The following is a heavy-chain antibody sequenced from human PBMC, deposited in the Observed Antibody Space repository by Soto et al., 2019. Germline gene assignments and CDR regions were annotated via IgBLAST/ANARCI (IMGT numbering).Heavy chain of an antibody. CDR1: GGSISSSSYF. Sequence: QLQLQESGPGLVKPSETLSLTCTVSGGSISSSSYFWGWIRQPPGKGLEWIVSIYYSGGTYYNPYLKSRVTISVDTSKNQFSLKLSSVTAADTAVYYCASVNILTGYYLDNWGQGTLVTVSS. CDR2: IYYSGGT. D-gene: IGHD3-9*01. J-gene: IGHJ4*02. V-gene: IGHV4-39*01. CDR3: ASVNILTGYYLDN.